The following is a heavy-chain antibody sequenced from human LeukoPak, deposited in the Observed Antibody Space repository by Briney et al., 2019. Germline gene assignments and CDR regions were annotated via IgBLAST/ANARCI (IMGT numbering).Heavy chain of an antibody. CDR3: ARGEYYYDSSDTENFDY. V-gene: IGHV1-69*04. CDR2: IIPILGIA. J-gene: IGHJ4*02. Sequence: GSSVKVSCKASGGTFSSYAISWVRQAPGQGLEWMGRIIPILGIANYAQKFQGRVTITADKSTSTAYMELSSLRSEDTAVYYCARGEYYYDSSDTENFDYWGQGTLVTVSS. D-gene: IGHD3-22*01. CDR1: GGTFSSYA.